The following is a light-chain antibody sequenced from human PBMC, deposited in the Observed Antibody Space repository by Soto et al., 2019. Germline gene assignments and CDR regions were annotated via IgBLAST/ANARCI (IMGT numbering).Light chain of an antibody. CDR1: QSVSSN. CDR3: QQYNNWPLT. J-gene: IGKJ4*01. CDR2: GAS. V-gene: IGKV3-15*01. Sequence: EIVLTQSPGTLSLSPGERATLSCRASQSVSSNLAWYQQKPGQAPRLIVYGASTRATGIPARFSGSGSGTPFTLTIRSLQAEDCAVYYCQQYNNWPLTFGGGTRWRSN.